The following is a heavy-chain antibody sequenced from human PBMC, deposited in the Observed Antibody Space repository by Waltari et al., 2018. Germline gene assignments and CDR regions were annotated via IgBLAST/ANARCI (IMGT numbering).Heavy chain of an antibody. J-gene: IGHJ4*02. Sequence: QMQLQEPGPGLEKHSETLSLTCTTSGGSIRRSSYYWGWIHQPPGKGLEWMGSIYYSGSTYSNPSLKRRVTISVDTSKNQFSLKLSSVTAADTAVYYCARKFDYWGQGTLFTVSS. CDR3: ARKFDY. V-gene: IGHV4-39*01. CDR1: GGSIRRSSYY. CDR2: IYYSGST.